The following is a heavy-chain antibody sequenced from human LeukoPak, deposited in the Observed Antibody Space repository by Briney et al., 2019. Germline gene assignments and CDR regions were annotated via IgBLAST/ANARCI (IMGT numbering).Heavy chain of an antibody. J-gene: IGHJ4*02. Sequence: GGSLRLSCAASGFTFSSYAMSWVRQAPGKGLEWVSAISGSGGSTYYADSVKGRFTISRDNSKNTLYLQMNSLGAEDTAVYYCAKSRTPHGCVPLGDYWGQGTLVTVSS. CDR1: GFTFSSYA. CDR3: AKSRTPHGCVPLGDY. D-gene: IGHD1-14*01. CDR2: ISGSGGST. V-gene: IGHV3-23*01.